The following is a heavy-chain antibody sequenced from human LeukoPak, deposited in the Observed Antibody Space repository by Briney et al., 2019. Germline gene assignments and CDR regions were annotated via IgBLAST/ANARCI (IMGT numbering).Heavy chain of an antibody. V-gene: IGHV4-4*02. D-gene: IGHD3-22*01. Sequence: SGTLSLTCAVSGGSISSSNWWSWVRQPPGKGLEWIGEIYHSGSTNYNPSLKSRVTISVDKSKNQFSLKLSSVTAADTAVYYCARFYDSSGYWDLNAFDIWGQGTMVTVSS. J-gene: IGHJ3*02. CDR1: GGSISSSNW. CDR2: IYHSGST. CDR3: ARFYDSSGYWDLNAFDI.